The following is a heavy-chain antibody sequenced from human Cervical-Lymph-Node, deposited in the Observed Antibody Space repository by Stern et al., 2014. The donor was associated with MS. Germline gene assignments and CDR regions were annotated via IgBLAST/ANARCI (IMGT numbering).Heavy chain of an antibody. J-gene: IGHJ4*02. CDR3: ARGGGSLFSSIDY. V-gene: IGHV1-46*01. CDR1: GYTFSNYY. Sequence: QVQLVQSGAEVKKPGASVKVSCKATGYTFSNYYMHWARQAPGQGLEWMGMINPVGGRTNHAQKFQGRVTMTRDTSTSTVYVELSSLRSEDTAMYFCARGGGSLFSSIDYWGQGTLVTVSS. CDR2: INPVGGRT. D-gene: IGHD3-10*01.